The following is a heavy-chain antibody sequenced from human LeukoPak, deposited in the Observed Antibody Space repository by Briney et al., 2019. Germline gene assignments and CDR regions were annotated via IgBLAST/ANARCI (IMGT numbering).Heavy chain of an antibody. J-gene: IGHJ4*02. CDR1: GYTFTSYG. D-gene: IGHD6-6*01. CDR3: ARVTGSSISSRSLLY. CDR2: INPYNGNT. V-gene: IGHV1-18*01. Sequence: ASVKVSCKASGYTFTSYGISWVRQAPGQGLAWMGQINPYNGNTNYARKLQGRVTMTTDTSTSTAYMELRSLTSDDTAVYFCARVTGSSISSRSLLYWGQGTLVTVSS.